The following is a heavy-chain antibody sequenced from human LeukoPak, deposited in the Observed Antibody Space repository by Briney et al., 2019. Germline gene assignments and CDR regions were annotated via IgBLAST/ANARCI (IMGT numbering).Heavy chain of an antibody. V-gene: IGHV3-23*01. J-gene: IGHJ5*02. D-gene: IGHD4-17*01. CDR2: ISGSGGST. CDR3: AKDPTTVTTLWFDP. Sequence: ETLSLTCAVYGGSFSGYYWSWIRQPPGKGLEWVSAISGSGGSTYYADSVKGRFTISRDNSKNTLYLQMNSLRAEDTAVYYCAKDPTTVTTLWFDPWGQGTLVTVSS. CDR1: GGSFSGYY.